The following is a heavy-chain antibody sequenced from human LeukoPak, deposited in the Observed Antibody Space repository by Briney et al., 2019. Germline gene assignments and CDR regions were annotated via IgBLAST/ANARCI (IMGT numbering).Heavy chain of an antibody. CDR2: IYYSGST. Sequence: SETLSLTCTVSGGSISSGDYYWSWIRQPPGKGLEWIGYIYYSGSTYYNPSLKSRVTISVDTSKNQFPLKLSSVTAADTAVYYCARVKRLGYSYGDAFDIWGQGTMVTVSS. J-gene: IGHJ3*02. V-gene: IGHV4-30-4*08. CDR1: GGSISSGDYY. D-gene: IGHD5-18*01. CDR3: ARVKRLGYSYGDAFDI.